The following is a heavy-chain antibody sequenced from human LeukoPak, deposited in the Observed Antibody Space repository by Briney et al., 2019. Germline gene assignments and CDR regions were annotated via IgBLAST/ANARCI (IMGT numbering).Heavy chain of an antibody. J-gene: IGHJ4*02. Sequence: PGGSLTLSCAASGFTFSSYSMNWVSQPPGKGLEWVSYIRSSSSTIYYADSVKGRFTIARDNAKNSLYLQMNSLRAEDTAVYYCARGLWLHHRAGNLVFYYWGQGTLVTVSS. D-gene: IGHD5-18*01. CDR3: ARGLWLHHRAGNLVFYY. CDR1: GFTFSSYS. V-gene: IGHV3-48*01. CDR2: IRSSSSTI.